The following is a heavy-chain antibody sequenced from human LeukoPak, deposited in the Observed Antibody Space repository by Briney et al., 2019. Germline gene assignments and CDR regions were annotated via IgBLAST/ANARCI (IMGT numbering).Heavy chain of an antibody. Sequence: SETLSLTCTVSGGSISSYYWSWIRQPPGKGLEWIGYIYYSGSTNYNPSLKSRVTISVDTSKNQFSLKLSSVTAADTAVYYCARDKKIMVRGLTRIWDAFDIWGQGTMVTVSS. CDR3: ARDKKIMVRGLTRIWDAFDI. CDR1: GGSISSYY. V-gene: IGHV4-59*01. J-gene: IGHJ3*02. D-gene: IGHD3-10*01. CDR2: IYYSGST.